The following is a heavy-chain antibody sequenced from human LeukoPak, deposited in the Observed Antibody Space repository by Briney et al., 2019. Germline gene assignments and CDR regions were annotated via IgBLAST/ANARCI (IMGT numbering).Heavy chain of an antibody. V-gene: IGHV4-39*01. CDR1: GDSIISNIYW. CDR3: ARRRHNFDFYDV. D-gene: IGHD3/OR15-3a*01. CDR2: TFYTGRT. Sequence: SETLSLTCTVSGDSIISNIYWWDWIRLPPGKGLEWIGATFYTGRTFYSPSLKSRVTISVDTSKNQFSLDLSSATAADTAVYYCARRRHNFDFYDVWGQGTRVTVSS. J-gene: IGHJ3*01.